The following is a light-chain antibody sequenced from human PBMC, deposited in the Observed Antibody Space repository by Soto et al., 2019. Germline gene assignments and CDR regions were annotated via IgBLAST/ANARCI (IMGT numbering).Light chain of an antibody. CDR1: SSNVGGYNY. CDR2: DVS. CDR3: CSYAGSYTYV. J-gene: IGLJ1*01. Sequence: QSVLTQPRSVSGSPGQSVTISCTGTSSNVGGYNYVSRYQQHPGKAPKLMIYDVSKRPSGVPDRFSGSKSGNTASLTISGLQAEDEADYYCCSYAGSYTYVFGTGTKLTVL. V-gene: IGLV2-11*01.